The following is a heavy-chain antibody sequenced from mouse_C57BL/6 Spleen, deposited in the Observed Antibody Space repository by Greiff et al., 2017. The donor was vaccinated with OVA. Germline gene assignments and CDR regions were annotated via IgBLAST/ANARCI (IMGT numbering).Heavy chain of an antibody. J-gene: IGHJ1*03. CDR2: INPSNGGT. V-gene: IGHV1-53*01. Sequence: QVHVKQPGTELVKPGASVKLSCKASGYTFTSYWMHWVKQRPGQGLEWIGNINPSNGGTNYNEKFKSKATLTVDKSSSPAYMQLSSLTSEDSAVYYCARSSIYYGARYFDVWGTGTTVTVSS. D-gene: IGHD1-2*01. CDR1: GYTFTSYW. CDR3: ARSSIYYGARYFDV.